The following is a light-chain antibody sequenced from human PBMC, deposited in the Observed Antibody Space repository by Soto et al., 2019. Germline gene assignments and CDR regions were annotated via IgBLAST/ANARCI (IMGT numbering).Light chain of an antibody. J-gene: IGKJ2*01. CDR1: QSVSSSY. CDR2: GAS. V-gene: IGKV3-20*01. Sequence: EIVLTQSPGTLSLSPGERATLSCRASQSVSSSYLAWYQQKPGQAPRLLIYGASSRATGIPDRFSGSGSGTDFTLTISRLEPDDFAVYYCQQYGISYTFGQGTKLEIK. CDR3: QQYGISYT.